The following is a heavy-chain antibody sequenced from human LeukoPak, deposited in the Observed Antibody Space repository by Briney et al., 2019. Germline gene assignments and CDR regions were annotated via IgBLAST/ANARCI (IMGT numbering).Heavy chain of an antibody. Sequence: GRSLRLSCAASGFTFSSYGMHWVRQAPGKGLEWVAVIWYDGSNKYYADSVKGRFTISRDNTKKSLYLQMNTLRAEDTAVYYCARDLAGPPQEAFDIWGQGTKVTVSS. V-gene: IGHV3-33*01. CDR3: ARDLAGPPQEAFDI. CDR1: GFTFSSYG. J-gene: IGHJ3*02. CDR2: IWYDGSNK.